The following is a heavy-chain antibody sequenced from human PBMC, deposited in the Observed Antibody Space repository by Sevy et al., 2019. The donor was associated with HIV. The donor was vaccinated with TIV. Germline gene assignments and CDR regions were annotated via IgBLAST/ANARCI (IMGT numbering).Heavy chain of an antibody. J-gene: IGHJ4*02. D-gene: IGHD2-2*01. CDR2: ISSISSYI. Sequence: GGSMRLSCAASGFTFSRYSMNWVRQAPGKGLEWVSSISSISSYIYYTDSGKGRFTISRDNAKSSLYLQMNRLRAEDTAVYYCVRDGGCSSTSCLLYFDYWGQGTLVTVSS. CDR1: GFTFSRYS. CDR3: VRDGGCSSTSCLLYFDY. V-gene: IGHV3-21*01.